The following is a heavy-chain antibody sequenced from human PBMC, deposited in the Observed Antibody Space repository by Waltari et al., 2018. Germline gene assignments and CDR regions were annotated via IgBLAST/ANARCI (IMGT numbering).Heavy chain of an antibody. V-gene: IGHV1-8*03. CDR3: ARGGSRYYDSSGYPGMDV. D-gene: IGHD3-22*01. CDR2: MNPNSGNT. J-gene: IGHJ6*02. Sequence: QVQLVQSGAEVKKPGASVKVSCKASGYTFTSYDINWVRQATGKGLEWMGWMNPNSGNTGYAQKFQGRVTITRNTSISTAYMELSSLRSEDTAVYYCARGGSRYYDSSGYPGMDVWGQGTTVTVSS. CDR1: GYTFTSYD.